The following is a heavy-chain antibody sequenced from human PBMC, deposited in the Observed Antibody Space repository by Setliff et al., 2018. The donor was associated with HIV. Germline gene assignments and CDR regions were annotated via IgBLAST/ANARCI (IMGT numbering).Heavy chain of an antibody. CDR1: GDTLSIHP. D-gene: IGHD5-12*01. CDR3: ARETIVATFQSHPAGAFDI. Sequence: SVKVSCKASGDTLSIHPISWVRQAPGRGLDWMGGIIPAFGTPNYAQKFQGRVTITTDESTTTVFMELTGLTSEDTAVYYCARETIVATFQSHPAGAFDIWGQGTMVTVSS. CDR2: IIPAFGTP. V-gene: IGHV1-69*05. J-gene: IGHJ3*02.